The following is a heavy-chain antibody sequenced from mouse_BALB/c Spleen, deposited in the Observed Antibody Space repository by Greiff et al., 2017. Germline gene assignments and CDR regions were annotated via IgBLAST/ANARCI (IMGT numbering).Heavy chain of an antibody. V-gene: IGHV3-8*02. CDR3: ARSYYDYDGAFAY. CDR2: ISYSGST. Sequence: EVKLQESGPSLVKPSQTLSLTCSVTGDSITSGYWNWIRKFPGNKLEYMGYISYSGSTYYNPSLKSRISITRDTSKNQYYLQLNSVTTEDTATYYCARSYYDYDGAFAYWGQGTLVTVSA. J-gene: IGHJ3*01. D-gene: IGHD2-4*01. CDR1: GDSITSGY.